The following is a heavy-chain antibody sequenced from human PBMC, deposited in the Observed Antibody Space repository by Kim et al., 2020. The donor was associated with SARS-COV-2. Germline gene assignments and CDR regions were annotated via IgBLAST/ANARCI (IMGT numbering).Heavy chain of an antibody. CDR1: GFTFNNAY. Sequence: GGSLRLSCAASGFTFNNAYMSWVRQAPGKGLEWVGRIKSKTDGGTIDYAAPVKGRFTISRDDSKNTLYLQMNSLKTEDTAIYYCTTDDYYVSGTYFPGFDYWGQGTLGTVSS. CDR2: IKSKTDGGTI. D-gene: IGHD3-10*01. CDR3: TTDDYYVSGTYFPGFDY. J-gene: IGHJ4*02. V-gene: IGHV3-15*01.